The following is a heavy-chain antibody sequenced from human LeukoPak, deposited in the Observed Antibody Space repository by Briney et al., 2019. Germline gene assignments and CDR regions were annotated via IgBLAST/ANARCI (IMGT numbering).Heavy chain of an antibody. J-gene: IGHJ4*02. CDR1: GFTFSSYA. CDR2: ISYDGSNK. Sequence: PGGSLRLSCAASGFTFSSYAMHWVRQAPGKGLEWVAVISYDGSNKYYADSVKGRFTISRDNSKNTLYLQMNSLRAEDTAVYYCAKLIYDSSGDLDYWGQGTLVTVSS. CDR3: AKLIYDSSGDLDY. V-gene: IGHV3-30-3*02. D-gene: IGHD3-22*01.